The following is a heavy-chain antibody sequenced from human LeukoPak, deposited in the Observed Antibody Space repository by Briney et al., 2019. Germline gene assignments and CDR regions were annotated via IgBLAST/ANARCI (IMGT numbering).Heavy chain of an antibody. CDR2: ISYSGTT. Sequence: SETLSLTCTVSGGSISSSSYYWGWIRQPPGKGLEWIGSISYSGTTYFNPSLKSRVTISVDTSKNQFSLKLNSVTAADTAIYYCARDPDFWSGYYNFDYRGQGTLVTVSS. V-gene: IGHV4-39*07. D-gene: IGHD3-3*01. CDR3: ARDPDFWSGYYNFDY. J-gene: IGHJ4*02. CDR1: GGSISSSSYY.